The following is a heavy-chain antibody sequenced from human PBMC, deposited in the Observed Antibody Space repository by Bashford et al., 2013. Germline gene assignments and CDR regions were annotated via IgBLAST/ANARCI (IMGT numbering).Heavy chain of an antibody. D-gene: IGHD3-10*01. CDR2: IHRSGKT. Sequence: SSETLSLTCTVSGGSISSSTYYWGWVRQPPGKGLEWTAIIHRSGKTYYNPSLKSRVTMSVDTSQNQFSLKLSSVTAADTATYYCAGRIGEFLYVFDFWGQGTQVTVSS. V-gene: IGHV4-39*01. CDR1: GGSISSSTYY. J-gene: IGHJ4*02. CDR3: AGRIGEFLYVFDF.